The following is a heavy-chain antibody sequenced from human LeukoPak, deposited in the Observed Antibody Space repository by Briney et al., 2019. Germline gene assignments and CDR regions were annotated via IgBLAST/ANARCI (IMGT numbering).Heavy chain of an antibody. V-gene: IGHV4-59*01. J-gene: IGHJ2*01. Sequence: SETLSLTCTVSGGSISSYYGSWIRQPPGKGLEWIGYIYYSGSTNYNPSLKSRVTISVDTSKNQFSLKLSSVTAADTAVYYCAKVEGVYTPEYLDLWGRGTLVTVSS. CDR2: IYYSGST. CDR3: AKVEGVYTPEYLDL. CDR1: GGSISSYY. D-gene: IGHD1-26*01.